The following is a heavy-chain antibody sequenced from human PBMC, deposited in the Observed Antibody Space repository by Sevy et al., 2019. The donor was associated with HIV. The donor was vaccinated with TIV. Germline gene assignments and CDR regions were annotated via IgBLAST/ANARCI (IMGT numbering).Heavy chain of an antibody. Sequence: GGSQRLSCAASGFTFNNYAMNWVRQAPGKGLDWVSTIFRSGDNTYYADSVKGRFTISRDNSNNTVSLQMNSLRAEDAALYYCAGARYDSSDSCDAFDIWGQGTVVTVSS. D-gene: IGHD3-22*01. CDR3: AGARYDSSDSCDAFDI. V-gene: IGHV3-23*01. CDR2: IFRSGDNT. J-gene: IGHJ3*02. CDR1: GFTFNNYA.